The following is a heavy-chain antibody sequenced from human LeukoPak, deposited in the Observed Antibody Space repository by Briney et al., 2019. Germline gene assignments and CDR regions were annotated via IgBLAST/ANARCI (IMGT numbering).Heavy chain of an antibody. D-gene: IGHD3-10*01. V-gene: IGHV4-59*01. CDR1: GGSISSYY. J-gene: IGHJ4*02. Sequence: NPSETLSLTCTVSGGSISSYYWNWIRQPPGKGLEWIGYIYYSGSTNYNPSLKSRVTVSVDTSKNQFSLKLSSVTAADTAVYYCARGTFNYYGSGSSSYYFDFWGQGTLVTVSS. CDR3: ARGTFNYYGSGSSSYYFDF. CDR2: IYYSGST.